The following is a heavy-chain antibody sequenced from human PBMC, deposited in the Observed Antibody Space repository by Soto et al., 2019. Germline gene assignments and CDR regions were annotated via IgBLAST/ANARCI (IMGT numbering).Heavy chain of an antibody. J-gene: IGHJ1*01. CDR3: ATPYYFNH. V-gene: IGHV3-21*06. CDR2: ISDDSIYI. Sequence: GSLRLSCAASGFMCSAYTMNWVRQAPGKGLEWLSSISDDSIYIDYADSLRGRFTVSRDNARNSLYLQIDSLGVEDTAVYYCATPYYFNHWGPGTLVTVSS. CDR1: GFMCSAYT. D-gene: IGHD3-16*01.